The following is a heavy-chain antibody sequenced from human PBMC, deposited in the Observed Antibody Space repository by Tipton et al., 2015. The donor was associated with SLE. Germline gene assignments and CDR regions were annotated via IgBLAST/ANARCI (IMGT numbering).Heavy chain of an antibody. J-gene: IGHJ4*02. CDR2: IYYSGYT. CDR1: GGSISSSSYY. CDR3: ARVADDYGDPYYFDY. V-gene: IGHV4-39*07. Sequence: TLSLTCTVSGGSISSSSYYWGWIRQPPGKGLEWIGSIYYSGYTYYNPSLKSRVTISVDTSKNQFSLKLGSVTAADTAVYYCARVADDYGDPYYFDYWGQGTLVTVSS. D-gene: IGHD4-17*01.